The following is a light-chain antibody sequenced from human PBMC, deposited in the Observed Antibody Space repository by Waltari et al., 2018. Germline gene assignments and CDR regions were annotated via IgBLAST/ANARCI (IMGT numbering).Light chain of an antibody. V-gene: IGKV3-20*01. CDR1: QSVSIY. CDR2: HSS. Sequence: IVLTQSPGTLSLSPGERATLSCRASQSVSIYLAWYQQKPGHAPRLLIYHSSTRSTVIPDRFSGSGSGTDFSLTISGLEPEDFAVYYCQHYKNLPVSFGQGTRVEIK. CDR3: QHYKNLPVS. J-gene: IGKJ1*01.